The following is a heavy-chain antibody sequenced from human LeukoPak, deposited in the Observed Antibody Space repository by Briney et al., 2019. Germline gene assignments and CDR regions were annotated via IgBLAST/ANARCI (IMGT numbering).Heavy chain of an antibody. CDR2: IISSSSYI. Sequence: GGSLRLSCAASGFTFSSYSMNWVRQAPGKGLEWVSSIISSSSYIYYADSVKGRFTISRDNAKNSLYLQMNSLRAEDTAVYYCARDADPYYDFWSGYPEDYWGQGTLVTVSS. CDR3: ARDADPYYDFWSGYPEDY. D-gene: IGHD3-3*01. V-gene: IGHV3-21*01. J-gene: IGHJ4*02. CDR1: GFTFSSYS.